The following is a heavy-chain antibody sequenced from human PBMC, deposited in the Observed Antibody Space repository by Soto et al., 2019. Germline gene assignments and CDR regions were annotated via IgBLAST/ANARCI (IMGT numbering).Heavy chain of an antibody. CDR2: ISGSGGST. J-gene: IGHJ4*02. CDR1: GSTFSSYA. CDR3: GKDYSSGWYGFGY. D-gene: IGHD6-13*01. Sequence: GESLRLSFAASGSTFSSYAMSWVRPAPGKGLEWVSAISGSGGSTYYADSVKGRFTISRDNSKNTLYLQMNSLRAGDTAVYYCGKDYSSGWYGFGYGGQGTLGTLS. V-gene: IGHV3-23*01.